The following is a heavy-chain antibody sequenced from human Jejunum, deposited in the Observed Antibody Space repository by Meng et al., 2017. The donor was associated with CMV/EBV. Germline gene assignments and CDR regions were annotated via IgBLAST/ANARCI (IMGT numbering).Heavy chain of an antibody. J-gene: IGHJ4*02. CDR3: AKEVFGRSFFDY. CDR2: IRYDGNGQ. D-gene: IGHD1-26*01. CDR1: GFTFTSYS. V-gene: IGHV3-30*02. Sequence: QVQLVESGGGVVQPGGSLRLSCLASGFTFTSYSMHWVRQAPGKGLEWVAFIRYDGNGQYYADSVKGRFTISRDNSKNTLSLQMNSLRVDDTAVYFCAKEVFGRSFFDYWGQGILVTVAS.